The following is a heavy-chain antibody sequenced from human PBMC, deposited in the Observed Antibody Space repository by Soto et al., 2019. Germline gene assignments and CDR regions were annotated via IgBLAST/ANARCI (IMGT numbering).Heavy chain of an antibody. D-gene: IGHD3-10*01. CDR1: GYTFTSYY. Sequence: ASGKVSCKASGYTFTSYYMHWVRQAPGQGLEWMGIINPSGGGTSYAQKFQGRVTMTRDTSTSTVYMELSSLRSEDTAVYYCARLPTITMVRGVSQNYYYYGMDVWGQGTTVTVSS. J-gene: IGHJ6*02. V-gene: IGHV1-46*01. CDR2: INPSGGGT. CDR3: ARLPTITMVRGVSQNYYYYGMDV.